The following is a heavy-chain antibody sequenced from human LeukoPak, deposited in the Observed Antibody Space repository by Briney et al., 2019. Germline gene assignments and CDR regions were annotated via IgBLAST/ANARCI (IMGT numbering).Heavy chain of an antibody. CDR2: INPNSGGT. Sequence: ASVKVSCKASGYTFTGYYMHWVRQAPGQGLEWMGWINPNSGGTNYAQKFQGRVTMTRDTSISTAYMELSRLRSDDTAVYYCASYYYDSSGYDFYYFDYWGQGTLVTVSS. D-gene: IGHD3-22*01. CDR1: GYTFTGYY. J-gene: IGHJ4*02. CDR3: ASYYYDSSGYDFYYFDY. V-gene: IGHV1-2*02.